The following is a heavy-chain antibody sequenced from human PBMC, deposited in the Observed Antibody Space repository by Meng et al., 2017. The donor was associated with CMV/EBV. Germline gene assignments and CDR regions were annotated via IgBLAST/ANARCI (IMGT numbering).Heavy chain of an antibody. J-gene: IGHJ4*02. CDR3: ARALRGRGSDY. Sequence: SSRASGYTFPSYSLHWVPQAPGQGLEWLRLLHPSVGSVHLEKKFQGRVTVTRDTSARSVYMHLSSLTSEDTAVYYCARALRGRGSDYWGQGTLVTVSS. CDR2: LHPSVGSV. V-gene: IGHV1-46*01. CDR1: GYTFPSYS. D-gene: IGHD3-10*01.